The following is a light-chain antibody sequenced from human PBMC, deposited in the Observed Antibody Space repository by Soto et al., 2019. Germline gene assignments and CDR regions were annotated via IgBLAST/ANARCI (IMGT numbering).Light chain of an antibody. CDR3: QQANSVPIT. V-gene: IGKV1D-12*01. CDR1: QGISTW. CDR2: AAS. Sequence: DIQMTQSPSSVSASVGDRVTITCRASQGISTWVAWYQQKPGNAPKLLISAASSLQSGVPSRFSGSGSGTDFALTISSLQPEDFATYYCQQANSVPITFGQGTRLEIK. J-gene: IGKJ5*01.